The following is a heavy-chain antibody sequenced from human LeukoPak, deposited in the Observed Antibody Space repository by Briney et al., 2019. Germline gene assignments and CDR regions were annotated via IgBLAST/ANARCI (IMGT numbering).Heavy chain of an antibody. V-gene: IGHV1-18*01. D-gene: IGHD5-24*01. CDR2: ISTYNGNT. J-gene: IGHJ6*03. Sequence: ASVKVSCKASGYTLASYGLSWVRQAPGQGLEWMGCISTYNGNTHYAQKLQGRVTMTTDTSTSTAYMELRSLRSDDTATYYCARCRDGPSRRRYYYYMDVWGKGTTVTVSS. CDR3: ARCRDGPSRRRYYYYMDV. CDR1: GYTLASYG.